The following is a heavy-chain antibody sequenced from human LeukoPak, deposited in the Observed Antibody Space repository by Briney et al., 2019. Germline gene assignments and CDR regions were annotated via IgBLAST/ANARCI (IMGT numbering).Heavy chain of an antibody. J-gene: IGHJ4*02. D-gene: IGHD5-12*01. CDR2: INPNSGGT. Sequence: ASVKVSCKASGYTSTGYFMHWVRQAPGQGLEWMGWINPNSGGTNYAQKFQGRVTMTRDTSIRTAYTELSRLRSDDTAVYYCARSLGYEYSTDYWGQGTLVTVSS. CDR3: ARSLGYEYSTDY. CDR1: GYTSTGYF. V-gene: IGHV1-2*02.